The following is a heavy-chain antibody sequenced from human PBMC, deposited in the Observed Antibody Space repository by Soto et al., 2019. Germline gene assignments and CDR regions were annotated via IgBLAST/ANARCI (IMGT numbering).Heavy chain of an antibody. J-gene: IGHJ2*01. CDR1: GFSLTTNGVG. D-gene: IGHD3-16*01. V-gene: IGHV2-5*01. CDR3: AHTLSSADYVSWYFDL. CDR2: IYWNDDK. Sequence: QITLKESGPTLVKPTQTLTLTCTFSGFSLTTNGVGVGWIRQPPGKVLEWLALIYWNDDKRYSPSLKSRLTITKDTPKHQVVLTMTNMDPVDTATYYCAHTLSSADYVSWYFDLWGRGTLVTVSS.